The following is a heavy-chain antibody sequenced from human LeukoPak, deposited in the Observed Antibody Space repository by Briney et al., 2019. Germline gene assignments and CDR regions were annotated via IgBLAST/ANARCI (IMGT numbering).Heavy chain of an antibody. CDR2: INPSGGST. J-gene: IGHJ4*02. CDR3: ARETGAYYFDY. CDR1: GYTFTGYY. D-gene: IGHD1-14*01. V-gene: IGHV1-46*01. Sequence: ASVKVSCKASGYTFTGYYMHWVRQAPGQGLEWMGIINPSGGSTSYAQKFQGRVTMTRDTSTSTVYMELSSLRSEDTAVYYCARETGAYYFDYWGQGTLVTVSS.